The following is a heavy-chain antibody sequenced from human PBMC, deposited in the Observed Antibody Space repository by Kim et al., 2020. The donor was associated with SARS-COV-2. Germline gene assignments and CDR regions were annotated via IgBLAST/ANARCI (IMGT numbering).Heavy chain of an antibody. CDR1: GFTFSDYY. Sequence: GGSLRLSCAASGFTFSDYYMSWIRQAPGKGLEWVSYISSSGSTIYYADSVKGRFTISRDNAKNSLYLQMNSLRAEDTAVYYCARDPPQWVRWYLGLGAFDIWGQGTMVTVSS. V-gene: IGHV3-11*04. CDR2: ISSSGSTI. CDR3: ARDPPQWVRWYLGLGAFDI. J-gene: IGHJ3*02. D-gene: IGHD2-15*01.